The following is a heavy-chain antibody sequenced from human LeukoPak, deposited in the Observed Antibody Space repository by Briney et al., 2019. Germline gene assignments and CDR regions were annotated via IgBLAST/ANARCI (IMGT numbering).Heavy chain of an antibody. D-gene: IGHD4-23*01. Sequence: PSGTLSLTCGVSGGSVINTNWWTWVRQPPGKGLEWIGEVHLDGRTNYNPSLESRLTMSVDVSENQVSLKLSSVTAADTAVYYCARRMSPGGWFGPWGQGTLVTVSS. J-gene: IGHJ5*02. CDR2: VHLDGRT. V-gene: IGHV4-4*02. CDR1: GGSVINTNW. CDR3: ARRMSPGGWFGP.